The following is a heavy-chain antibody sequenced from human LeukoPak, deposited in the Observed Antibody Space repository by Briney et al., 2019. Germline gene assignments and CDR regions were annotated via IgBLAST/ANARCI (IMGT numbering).Heavy chain of an antibody. D-gene: IGHD1-26*01. CDR1: GYTFTTYY. Sequence: ASVKVSCKASGYTFTTYYMHWVRQAPGQGLEWMGIINPSGGSTTYAQKFQGRVTMTRDTSTSTVYMELNSLISEDTAVYYCAREPSGSHFDYCGQGTLVTVSS. V-gene: IGHV1-46*01. J-gene: IGHJ4*02. CDR3: AREPSGSHFDY. CDR2: INPSGGST.